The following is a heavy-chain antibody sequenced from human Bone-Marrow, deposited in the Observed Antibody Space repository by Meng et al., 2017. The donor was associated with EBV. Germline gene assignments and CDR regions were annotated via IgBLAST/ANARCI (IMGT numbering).Heavy chain of an antibody. CDR2: VHYTGST. D-gene: IGHD6-19*01. Sequence: LQRRESGPGQVKPSATLSLTCTVSGDSISSFYYWGWIRQPPGRGLEWIGSVHYTGSTYYSPSLKSRVTVSVDTSKNQFSLRLTSVTAADTAVYYCARPFPSWQSPRLDPFGAWGQGTLVTVSS. J-gene: IGHJ5*02. CDR1: GDSISSFYY. CDR3: ARPFPSWQSPRLDPFGA. V-gene: IGHV4-39*01.